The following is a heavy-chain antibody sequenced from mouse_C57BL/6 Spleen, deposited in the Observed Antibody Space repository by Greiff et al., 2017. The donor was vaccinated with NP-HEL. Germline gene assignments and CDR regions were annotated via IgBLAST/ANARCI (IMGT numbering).Heavy chain of an antibody. Sequence: EVQLQQSGPGLVKPSQSLSLTCSVTGYSITSGYYWNWIRQFPGNKLEWMGYISYDGSNNYNPSLKNRISITRDTSKNQFFLKLNSVTTEDTATYYCATHGSSQGYYAMDYWGQGTSVTVSS. V-gene: IGHV3-6*01. D-gene: IGHD1-1*01. J-gene: IGHJ4*01. CDR3: ATHGSSQGYYAMDY. CDR2: ISYDGSN. CDR1: GYSITSGYY.